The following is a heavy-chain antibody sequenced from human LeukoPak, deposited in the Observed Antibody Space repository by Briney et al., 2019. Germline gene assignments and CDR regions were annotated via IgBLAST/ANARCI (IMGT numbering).Heavy chain of an antibody. Sequence: GGSLRLSRAASGFTFGSYWMSWVRQAPGKGLEWVANIKQDGSEKYYVDSVKGRFTISRDDAKNSLYLQMNSLRAEDTAVYYCARVPYCSSTSCYAIFDYWGQGALVTVSS. CDR3: ARVPYCSSTSCYAIFDY. J-gene: IGHJ4*02. D-gene: IGHD2-2*01. CDR2: IKQDGSEK. V-gene: IGHV3-7*05. CDR1: GFTFGSYW.